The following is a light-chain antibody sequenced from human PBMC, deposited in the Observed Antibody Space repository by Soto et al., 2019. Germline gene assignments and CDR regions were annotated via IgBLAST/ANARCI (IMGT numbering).Light chain of an antibody. CDR2: GAS. J-gene: IGKJ4*01. CDR1: KSVSNN. CDR3: QQYNNWPPLT. V-gene: IGKV3-15*01. Sequence: EIVMTQSPATLSVSPGERAILSCRASKSVSNNLAWYQQKPGQAPRLLIYGASTRATGIPARFSGSGSGTESTLSISSLQSEDIAIYYCQQYNNWPPLTFGGGTKVEIK.